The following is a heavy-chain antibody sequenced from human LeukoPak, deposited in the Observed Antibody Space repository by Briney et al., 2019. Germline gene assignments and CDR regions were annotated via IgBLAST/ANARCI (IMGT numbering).Heavy chain of an antibody. D-gene: IGHD3-10*01. Sequence: GGSLRLSCAASGFTFSTYAIHWVRQAPGKGLEWVANIKQDGSEQYYVDSVKGRFTISRDNAKNSLSLQMNSLRAEDTAVYYCARPLMYYYGSETYFWFDPWGQGTLVTVSS. V-gene: IGHV3-7*01. J-gene: IGHJ5*02. CDR3: ARPLMYYYGSETYFWFDP. CDR2: IKQDGSEQ. CDR1: GFTFSTYA.